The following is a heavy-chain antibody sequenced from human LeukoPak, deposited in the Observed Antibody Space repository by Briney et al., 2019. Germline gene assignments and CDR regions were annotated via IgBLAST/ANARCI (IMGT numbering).Heavy chain of an antibody. Sequence: PGGSLRLSCAASGFTFSTYSMNWVRQAPGKGPEWVSSISSSSDYIYYADSVKGRFTISRDNAKNSLYLQMNSLRAEDTAVYYCARGSATYYYYYYMDVWGKGTTVTVSS. CDR3: ARGSATYYYYYYMDV. CDR1: GFTFSTYS. J-gene: IGHJ6*03. V-gene: IGHV3-21*01. CDR2: ISSSSDYI.